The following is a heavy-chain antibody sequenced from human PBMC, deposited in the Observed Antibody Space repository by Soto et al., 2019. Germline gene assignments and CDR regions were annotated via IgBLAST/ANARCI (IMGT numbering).Heavy chain of an antibody. D-gene: IGHD3-22*01. J-gene: IGHJ4*02. CDR2: INSDGSTT. CDR1: GFTFSDHW. Sequence: EVQLVESGGGLVQPGGSLRLSCAASGFTFSDHWMHWVRQIPGKGLVWVARINSDGSTTTYADSVKGRFTISRANARNTLYLQMDSLRAEDTALYYCARGYSIGPDYWGQGILVTVSS. CDR3: ARGYSIGPDY. V-gene: IGHV3-74*01.